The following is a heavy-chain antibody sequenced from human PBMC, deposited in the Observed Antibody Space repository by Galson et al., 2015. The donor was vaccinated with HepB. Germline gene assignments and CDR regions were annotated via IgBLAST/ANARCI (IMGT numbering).Heavy chain of an antibody. CDR3: SRGRHYDILAFYRLDV. Sequence: SETLSLTCAVSGGSISSYFWSWIRQPPGKGLEWIGYIYYSGSTSYNPSLRSRVTISLDTSKSKFSLKLTTVTAADTAGYYCSRGRHYDILAFYRLDVWGQGTTVPVS. J-gene: IGHJ6*02. D-gene: IGHD3-9*01. CDR2: IYYSGST. CDR1: GGSISSYF. V-gene: IGHV4-59*01.